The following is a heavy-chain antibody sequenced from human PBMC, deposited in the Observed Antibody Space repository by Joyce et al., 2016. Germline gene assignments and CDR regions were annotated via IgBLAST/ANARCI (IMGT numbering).Heavy chain of an antibody. CDR1: GYAFTGYY. V-gene: IGHV1-2*02. D-gene: IGHD3-22*01. CDR3: ARDDPVVIGTYYYFGMDV. Sequence: QVQLVQSGAEVKKPGASVKVSCKASGYAFTGYYIHWVRQAPGQGLEWMGWINPNSGGTNYAQKFQGRVTMTRDTSISTAYMELTRLGSDDTAVYYCARDDPVVIGTYYYFGMDVWGQGTTVTVSS. J-gene: IGHJ6*02. CDR2: INPNSGGT.